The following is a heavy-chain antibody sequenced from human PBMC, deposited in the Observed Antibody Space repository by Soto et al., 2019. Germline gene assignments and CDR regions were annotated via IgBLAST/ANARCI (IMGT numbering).Heavy chain of an antibody. CDR1: GGTFSSYT. Sequence: QVQLVQSGAEVKKPGSSVKVSCKASGGTFSSYTISWVRQAPGQGLEWMGRILPILGIANYAQKFQGRVTITAENATCTAYMELSSLRSEDTAVYYCAMEYCSSTSCYRDYWGQGTLVTVSS. D-gene: IGHD2-2*02. J-gene: IGHJ4*02. CDR3: AMEYCSSTSCYRDY. CDR2: ILPILGIA. V-gene: IGHV1-69*02.